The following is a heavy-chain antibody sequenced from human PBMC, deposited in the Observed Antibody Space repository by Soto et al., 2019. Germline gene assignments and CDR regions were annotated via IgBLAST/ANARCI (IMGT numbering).Heavy chain of an antibody. D-gene: IGHD3-3*01. V-gene: IGHV1-46*01. Sequence: ASVKVSCKASGYTFTSYYMHWGRQAPGQGLDWMGIINPSGGSTTYAQKFQGRVTMTRDTSTSTVYMELSSLRSEDTAVYYCAIDFWSGPTDYYYYYGMDVWGQGTTVTVSS. CDR2: INPSGGST. CDR1: GYTFTSYY. J-gene: IGHJ6*02. CDR3: AIDFWSGPTDYYYYYGMDV.